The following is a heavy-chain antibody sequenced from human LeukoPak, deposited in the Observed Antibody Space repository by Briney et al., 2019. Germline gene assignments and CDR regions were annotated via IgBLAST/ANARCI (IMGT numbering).Heavy chain of an antibody. Sequence: PGGSLRLSCAASGFTVSSNYMTWVRQAPGKGLEWVSVIYSGGSTYYADSVKGRFTIFRDNSKNTLYLQMNSLRAEDTAVYYCARDQVGATTFDAFDIWGQGTMVTVSS. J-gene: IGHJ3*02. CDR3: ARDQVGATTFDAFDI. CDR1: GFTVSSNY. V-gene: IGHV3-66*02. CDR2: IYSGGST. D-gene: IGHD1-26*01.